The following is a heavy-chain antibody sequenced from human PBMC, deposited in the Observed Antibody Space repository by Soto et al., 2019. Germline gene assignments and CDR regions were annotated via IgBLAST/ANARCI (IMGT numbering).Heavy chain of an antibody. CDR3: ARGGGEDYYYYGMDV. Sequence: SETLSLTCAVYGGSFSGYYWSWIRQPPGKGLEWIGEINHSGSTNYNPSLKSRVTISVDTSKNQFSLKLSSVTAADTAVYYCARGGGEDYYYYGMDVWGQGTTVTVSS. V-gene: IGHV4-34*01. CDR2: INHSGST. J-gene: IGHJ6*02. D-gene: IGHD3-16*01. CDR1: GGSFSGYY.